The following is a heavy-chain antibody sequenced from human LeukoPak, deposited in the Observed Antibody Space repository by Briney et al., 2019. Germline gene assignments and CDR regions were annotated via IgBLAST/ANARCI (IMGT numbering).Heavy chain of an antibody. D-gene: IGHD2-2*01. CDR3: AKNHEHGRYAGFDF. Sequence: GGSLRLSCAASGFTFSGFVISWVRQAPGKGPQWVADISGGGGSTYYADSVKGRFSVSRDNSKNMVYLELNSLRAEDTAVYYCAKNHEHGRYAGFDFWAEGALVAVSS. CDR1: GFTFSGFV. V-gene: IGHV3-23*01. CDR2: ISGGGGST. J-gene: IGHJ3*01.